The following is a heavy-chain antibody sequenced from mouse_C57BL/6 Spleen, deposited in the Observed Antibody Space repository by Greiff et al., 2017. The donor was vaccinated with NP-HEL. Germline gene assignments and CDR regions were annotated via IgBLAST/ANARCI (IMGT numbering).Heavy chain of an antibody. J-gene: IGHJ2*01. V-gene: IGHV3-6*01. CDR1: GYSITSGYF. CDR3: AREGKDFDY. Sequence: DVQLQESGPGLVKPSQSLSLTCSVTGYSITSGYFWNWIRQFPGNQLEWMGYISYDGSNNYNPSLKNRISITRDTSKNQFFLKLNSVTTEDTATYYCAREGKDFDYWGQGTTLTVSS. CDR2: ISYDGSN.